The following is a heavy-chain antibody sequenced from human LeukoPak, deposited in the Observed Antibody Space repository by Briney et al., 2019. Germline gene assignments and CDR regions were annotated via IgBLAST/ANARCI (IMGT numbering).Heavy chain of an antibody. J-gene: IGHJ3*02. Sequence: SETLSLTCTVSGGSISNSSYQWSWIRQPPGKGLEWIGSIYYTGSTYYNPSLKSRVTISLDTSKNQFSLKLSSVTAADTSVYXXARYLRLXLKYAFDIWGQGTMVTVFS. CDR3: ARYLRLXLKYAFDI. V-gene: IGHV4-39*01. D-gene: IGHD5-12*01. CDR1: GGSISNSSYQ. CDR2: IYYTGST.